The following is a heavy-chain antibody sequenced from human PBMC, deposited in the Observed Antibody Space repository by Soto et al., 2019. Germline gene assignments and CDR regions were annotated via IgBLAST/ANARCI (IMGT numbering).Heavy chain of an antibody. J-gene: IGHJ4*02. V-gene: IGHV3-23*01. CDR3: AKSLFITGVNFDY. CDR1: GFTFSNYA. Sequence: GGSLRLSCAASGFTFSNYAMSWVRQAPGKGLEWVSAIIGSGGSTYYADSVKGRFTVSRDNSKNTLYLQMNSLRAEDTAVYYCAKSLFITGVNFDYWGQGTLVTVSS. D-gene: IGHD1-20*01. CDR2: IIGSGGST.